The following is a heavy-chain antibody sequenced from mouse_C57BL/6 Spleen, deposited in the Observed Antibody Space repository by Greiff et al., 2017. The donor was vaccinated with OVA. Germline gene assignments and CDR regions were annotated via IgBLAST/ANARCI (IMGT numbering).Heavy chain of an antibody. Sequence: EVMLVESGGGLVQPGGSLSLSCAASGFTFTDYYMSWVRQPPGKALEWLGFIRNKANGYTTEYSASVKGRFTISRDNSQRILYLQMNALRAEDSATYYCARYPHYYGSIYYAMDYWGQGTSVTVSS. D-gene: IGHD1-1*01. CDR2: IRNKANGYTT. J-gene: IGHJ4*01. V-gene: IGHV7-3*01. CDR3: ARYPHYYGSIYYAMDY. CDR1: GFTFTDYY.